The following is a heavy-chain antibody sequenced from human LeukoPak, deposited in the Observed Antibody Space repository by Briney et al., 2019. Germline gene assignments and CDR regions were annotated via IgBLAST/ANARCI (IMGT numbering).Heavy chain of an antibody. V-gene: IGHV3-7*01. D-gene: IGHD5-18*01. CDR2: IKQDGSEK. CDR3: AREGYSYAYYFYS. CDR1: GFTFSSYW. J-gene: IGHJ4*02. Sequence: SGGSLRLSYAASGFTFSSYWMNWVRQAPGKGLGWVANIKQDGSEKNYVDSVKGRFTISRDNAKNSLYLQMNSLRAEDTAVYYCAREGYSYAYYFYSWGQGTLVTVSS.